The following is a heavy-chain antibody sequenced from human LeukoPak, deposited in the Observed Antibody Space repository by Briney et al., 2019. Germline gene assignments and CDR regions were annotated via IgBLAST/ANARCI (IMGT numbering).Heavy chain of an antibody. V-gene: IGHV1-46*01. CDR1: GYTFTSYN. J-gene: IGHJ3*02. CDR2: IKPSGGST. D-gene: IGHD5-24*01. CDR3: ARVRDGYNDAYDI. Sequence: ASVKVSCKASGYTFTSYNMHWVRQAPGQGLEWMGIIKPSGGSTTYAQTFQGRVTMTRDMSTSTLYMELSSLRSGDTAVYYCARVRDGYNDAYDIWGQGTMVTVSS.